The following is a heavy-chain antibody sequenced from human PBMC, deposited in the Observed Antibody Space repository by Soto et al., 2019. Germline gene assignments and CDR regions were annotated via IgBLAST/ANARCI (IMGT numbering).Heavy chain of an antibody. Sequence: QITLKESGPTLVKPTQTLTLTCTFSGFSLSTSGVTVGWIRQPPGKALEWLGHIYWDDEKRYSPSLMSRLTITKDTSKDQVVLTLSNMAPVDTAIYYCAHRLIGLVIDWGFHSWGQGTLVTVSS. CDR1: GFSLSTSGVT. V-gene: IGHV2-5*02. D-gene: IGHD3-16*01. J-gene: IGHJ4*02. CDR2: IYWDDEK. CDR3: AHRLIGLVIDWGFHS.